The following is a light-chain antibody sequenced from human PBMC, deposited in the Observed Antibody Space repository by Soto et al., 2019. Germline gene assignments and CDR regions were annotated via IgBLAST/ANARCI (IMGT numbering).Light chain of an antibody. J-gene: IGKJ1*01. CDR2: GAS. CDR3: QQYRTSSWT. V-gene: IGKV3-20*01. CDR1: QSVSSSY. Sequence: EIVLTQSPGTLSLSPGERATLSCRASQSVSSSYLAWYQQKPGQAPSLLIYGASSRATGIPDRFSDSGSGADFTLTISRLEPEDFAVYYCQQYRTSSWTFGQGTKVEIK.